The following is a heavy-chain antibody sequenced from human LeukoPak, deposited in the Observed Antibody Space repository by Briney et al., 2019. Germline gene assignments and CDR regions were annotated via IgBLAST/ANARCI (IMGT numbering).Heavy chain of an antibody. CDR3: ARAGYSSGWYSVGNYYYYGMDV. J-gene: IGHJ6*02. Sequence: SVNVSCKASGGTFSSYAISWVRQAPGQGLEWMGGIIPIFGTANYAQKFQGRVTITADESTSTAYMELSSLRSEDTAVYYCARAGYSSGWYSVGNYYYYGMDVWGQGTTVTVSS. D-gene: IGHD6-19*01. CDR2: IIPIFGTA. V-gene: IGHV1-69*13. CDR1: GGTFSSYA.